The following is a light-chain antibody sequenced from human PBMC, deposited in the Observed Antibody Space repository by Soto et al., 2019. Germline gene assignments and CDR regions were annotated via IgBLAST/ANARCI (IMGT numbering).Light chain of an antibody. CDR3: QQTDIIPRT. J-gene: IGKJ1*01. V-gene: IGKV1-39*01. CDR1: QNINSQ. CDR2: GAF. Sequence: DIQMTQSPPSLSASVGDSVTITCRASQNINSQLNWYQQKPGRAPQLLIYGAFTWQSGVPPRFSGRGSGTDFTLTISSLQHEDFASYYCQQTDIIPRTFGQGTKVEIK.